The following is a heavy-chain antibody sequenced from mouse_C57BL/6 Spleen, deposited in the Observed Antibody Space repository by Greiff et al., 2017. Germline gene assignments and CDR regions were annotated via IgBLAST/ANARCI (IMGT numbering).Heavy chain of an antibody. CDR2: IDPSDSYT. J-gene: IGHJ2*01. D-gene: IGHD2-4*01. Sequence: QVQLQQPGAELVMPGASVKLSCKASGYTFTSYWMHWVKQRPGQGLEWIGEIDPSDSYTNYNQKFKGKSTLTVDKSSSTAYMQLSSLTSEDSAVYYCVIRDDYDFDYWGQGTTLTVSS. CDR1: GYTFTSYW. V-gene: IGHV1-69*01. CDR3: VIRDDYDFDY.